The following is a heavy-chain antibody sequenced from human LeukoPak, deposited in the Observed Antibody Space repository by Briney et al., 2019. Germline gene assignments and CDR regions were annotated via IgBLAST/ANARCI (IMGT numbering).Heavy chain of an antibody. CDR3: ARDLPYYDILTGYWNYYYYGMDV. J-gene: IGHJ6*02. Sequence: GGSLRLSCAASGFTFSSYAMTWVRQAPGKGLEGVSSISDSGDDTYYADSVKGRFTISRDNSKNTLYLQMDSLRAEDTAVYYCARDLPYYDILTGYWNYYYYGMDVWGQGTTVTVSS. CDR1: GFTFSSYA. D-gene: IGHD3-9*01. V-gene: IGHV3-23*01. CDR2: ISDSGDDT.